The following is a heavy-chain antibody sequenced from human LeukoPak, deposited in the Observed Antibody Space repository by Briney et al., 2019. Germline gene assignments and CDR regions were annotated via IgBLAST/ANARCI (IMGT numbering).Heavy chain of an antibody. CDR1: GYTFTSHG. Sequence: GASVKVSCKASGYTFTSHGISWVRQAPGQGLEWMGWISAYNGNANYAQKFQDRVTMTTDISTSTAYMELRSLRSDDTAVYYCARGMYNSFDYWGQGILVTVSS. D-gene: IGHD1-14*01. CDR2: ISAYNGNA. V-gene: IGHV1-18*01. J-gene: IGHJ4*02. CDR3: ARGMYNSFDY.